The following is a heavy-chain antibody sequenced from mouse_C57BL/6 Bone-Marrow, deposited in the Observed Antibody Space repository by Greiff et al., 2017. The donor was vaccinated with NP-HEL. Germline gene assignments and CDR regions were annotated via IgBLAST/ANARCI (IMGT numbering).Heavy chain of an antibody. D-gene: IGHD2-4*01. Sequence: QVQLQQPGAELVKPGASVKLSCKASGYTFTSYWMHWVKQRPGQGLEWIGMIHPTSGSTNYNEKFKSKATLTVDKSSSTAYMQLSSLASEDSAVYYCAESLRLRRGGHWGQGTTLTVSS. V-gene: IGHV1-64*01. CDR3: AESLRLRRGGH. J-gene: IGHJ2*01. CDR1: GYTFTSYW. CDR2: IHPTSGST.